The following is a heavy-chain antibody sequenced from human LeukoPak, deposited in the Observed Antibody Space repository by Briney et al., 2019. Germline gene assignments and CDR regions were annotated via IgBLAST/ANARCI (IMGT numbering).Heavy chain of an antibody. J-gene: IGHJ6*03. Sequence: GGSLRLSCEASGFTFGSHAMYWVRQAPWKGLQWVAGNFGSGGSPHYADYVKGRFTISRDNSKNTLYQQMNSLRAEDTDVYYCAKAVYDFWSGYYKGGYYYYYYMDVWGKGTTVTVSS. CDR3: AKAVYDFWSGYYKGGYYYYYYMDV. V-gene: IGHV3-23*01. D-gene: IGHD3-3*01. CDR1: GFTFGSHA. CDR2: NFGSGGSP.